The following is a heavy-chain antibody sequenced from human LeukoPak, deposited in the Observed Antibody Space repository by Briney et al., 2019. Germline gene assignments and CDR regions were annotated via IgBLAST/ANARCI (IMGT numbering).Heavy chain of an antibody. CDR2: IIPIFGTA. J-gene: IGHJ3*02. Sequence: SVKVSCKASGGTFSSYAISWVRQAPGQGLEWMGGIIPIFGTANYAQKFQGRVTITADESTSTAYMELSSLRSEDTAVYYCARARAVYDSWSGHKWAFDIWGQGTMVTVSS. V-gene: IGHV1-69*13. CDR1: GGTFSSYA. D-gene: IGHD3-3*01. CDR3: ARARAVYDSWSGHKWAFDI.